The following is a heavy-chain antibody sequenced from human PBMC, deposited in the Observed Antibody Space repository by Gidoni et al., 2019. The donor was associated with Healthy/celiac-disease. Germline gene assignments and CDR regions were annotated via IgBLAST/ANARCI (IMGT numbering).Heavy chain of an antibody. J-gene: IGHJ4*02. CDR2: ISGSGGST. Sequence: EVQLLESGGGLVQPGGSLRLSCAASGFTFSSYAMSWVRQAPGKGLEWVSAISGSGGSTYYADSVKGRCTISRDNSKNTLYLQMNSLRAEDTAVYYCAKMGWFGELFSYWGQGTLVTVSS. D-gene: IGHD3-10*01. CDR3: AKMGWFGELFSY. CDR1: GFTFSSYA. V-gene: IGHV3-23*01.